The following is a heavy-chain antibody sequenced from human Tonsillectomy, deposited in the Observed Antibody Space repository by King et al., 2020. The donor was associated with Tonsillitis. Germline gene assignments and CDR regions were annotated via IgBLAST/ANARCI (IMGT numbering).Heavy chain of an antibody. CDR2: ISYDGSNK. V-gene: IGHV3-30*03. J-gene: IGHJ1*01. D-gene: IGHD1-7*01. CDR3: ARWVKSELILAPFVI. Sequence: VQLVESGGGVVQPGRSLRLSCAASGFTFSSYGMHWVRQAPGKGLEWVAVISYDGSNKYYADSVKGRFTISRDNSKNTLYLQMNSLRAEDTAVYYCARWVKSELILAPFVIWAQGTLVTVSS. CDR1: GFTFSSYG.